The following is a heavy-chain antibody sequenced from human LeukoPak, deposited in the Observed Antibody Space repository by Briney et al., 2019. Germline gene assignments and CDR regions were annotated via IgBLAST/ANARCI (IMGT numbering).Heavy chain of an antibody. CDR3: ARAYYYDSRSYFQH. D-gene: IGHD3-22*01. J-gene: IGHJ1*01. V-gene: IGHV3-21*01. Sequence: PGGSLRLSCAASGFTVSSNYMNWVRQAPGKGLEWVSSISSSSSYIYYADSVKGRFTISRDNAKNSLYLQMNSLRAEDTAVYYCARAYYYDSRSYFQHWGQGTLVTVSS. CDR2: ISSSSSYI. CDR1: GFTVSSNY.